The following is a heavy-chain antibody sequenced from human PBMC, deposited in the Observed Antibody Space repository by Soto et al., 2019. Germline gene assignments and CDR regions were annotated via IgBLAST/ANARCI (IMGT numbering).Heavy chain of an antibody. D-gene: IGHD1-1*01. CDR2: ISSSSSTI. CDR3: ARDRIWNDNWFDP. V-gene: IGHV3-48*01. J-gene: IGHJ5*02. Sequence: GGSLRLSCAASGFTFSSYSMNWVRQAPGKGLEWVSYISSSSSTIYYADSVKGRFTISRDNAKNSLYLQMNSLRAEDTAVYYCARDRIWNDNWFDPWGQGTLVTVSS. CDR1: GFTFSSYS.